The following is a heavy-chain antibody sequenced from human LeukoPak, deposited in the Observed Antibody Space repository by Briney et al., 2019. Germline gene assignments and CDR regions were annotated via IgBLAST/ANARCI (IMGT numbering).Heavy chain of an antibody. V-gene: IGHV4-39*07. Sequence: SETLSLTCTVSGGSISSSSYYWGWIRQPPGKGLEWIGSIYYSGSTYYNPSLKSRVTISVDTSKNQFSLKLSSVTAADTAIYFCARAVSGGSSFFYMDVWGEGTTVTISS. D-gene: IGHD1-26*01. J-gene: IGHJ6*03. CDR1: GGSISSSSYY. CDR2: IYYSGST. CDR3: ARAVSGGSSFFYMDV.